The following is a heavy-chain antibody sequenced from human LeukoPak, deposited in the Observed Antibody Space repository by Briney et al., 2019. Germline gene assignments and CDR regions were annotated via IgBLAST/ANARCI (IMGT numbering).Heavy chain of an antibody. J-gene: IGHJ6*03. V-gene: IGHV4-59*01. CDR2: IYYSGST. D-gene: IGHD2-15*01. CDR3: ARVGSHRLWYYYIDV. CDR1: GGSISSYY. Sequence: PSETLSLTCTVSGGSISSYYWSWIRQPPGKGLEWIGYIYYSGSTNYNPSLKSRVTISVDTSKNQFSLKLSSVTAADTAVYYCARVGSHRLWYYYIDVWGKGTTVTVSS.